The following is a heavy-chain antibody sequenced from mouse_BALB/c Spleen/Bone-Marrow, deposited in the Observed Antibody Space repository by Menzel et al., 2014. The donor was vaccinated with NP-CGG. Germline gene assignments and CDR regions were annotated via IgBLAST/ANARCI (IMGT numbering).Heavy chain of an antibody. CDR1: GYTFSNYW. Sequence: QVQLQQSGAELMKPGASVKIPCKATGYTFSNYWIDWVKQRPGHGLEWIGEILPGSGTANCNEKFKGKATFTADTSSNTAYMQLSSLTSEDSALYYCARASVVPYYFDFWGQGTTLTVSS. J-gene: IGHJ2*01. CDR2: ILPGSGTA. CDR3: ARASVVPYYFDF. V-gene: IGHV1-9*01. D-gene: IGHD1-1*01.